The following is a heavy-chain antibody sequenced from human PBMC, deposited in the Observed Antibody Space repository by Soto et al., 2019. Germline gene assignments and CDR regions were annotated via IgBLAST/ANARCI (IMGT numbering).Heavy chain of an antibody. V-gene: IGHV3-23*01. J-gene: IGHJ6*02. CDR1: GCNFRSYA. Sequence: GGSLRLSCAACGCNFRSYAMSWVRQAPGKGLEWASAISGSGGSTYYADSVKGRFTISRDNSKNTLYLQMNSLRAEDTAVYYCAKGGTYYGMDVWGQGTTVTVSS. D-gene: IGHD1-1*01. CDR3: AKGGTYYGMDV. CDR2: ISGSGGST.